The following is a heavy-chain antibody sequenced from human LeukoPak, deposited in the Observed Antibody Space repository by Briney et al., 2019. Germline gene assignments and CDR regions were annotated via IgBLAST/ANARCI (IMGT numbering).Heavy chain of an antibody. V-gene: IGHV1-2*02. CDR3: ARDQDYYDSSGYYWGVRGAFDI. Sequence: ASVKVSCKASGYTFTSYYMHWVRQAPGEGLEWMGWINPNSGGTNYAQKFQGRVTMTRDTSISTAYMELSRLRSDDTAVYYCARDQDYYDSSGYYWGVRGAFDIWGQGTMVTVSS. D-gene: IGHD3-22*01. J-gene: IGHJ3*02. CDR2: INPNSGGT. CDR1: GYTFTSYY.